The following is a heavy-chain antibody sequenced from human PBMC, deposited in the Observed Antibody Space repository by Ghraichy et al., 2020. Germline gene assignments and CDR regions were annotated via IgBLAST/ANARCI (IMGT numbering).Heavy chain of an antibody. D-gene: IGHD1-1*01. V-gene: IGHV3-23*01. Sequence: GTLNISCAASGFTFSSYAMSWVRQAPGKGLEWVSAISGSGGSTYYADSVKGRFTISRDNSKNTLYLQMNSLRAEDTAVYYCAKAGEAYDPLTYFDYWGQGTLVTVSS. CDR1: GFTFSSYA. CDR3: AKAGEAYDPLTYFDY. J-gene: IGHJ4*02. CDR2: ISGSGGST.